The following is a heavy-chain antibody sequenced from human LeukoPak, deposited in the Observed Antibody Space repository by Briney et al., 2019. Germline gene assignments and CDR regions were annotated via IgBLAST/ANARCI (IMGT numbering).Heavy chain of an antibody. J-gene: IGHJ4*02. Sequence: KSSETLSLTCTVSGGSINNYYWSWIRQPPGKGLEWIGYIYYSGSTSYNPSLKSRVTISVDTSKNQFSLKLSSVTDADTAVYYCARRAPGYYDNWGQGTLVTVSS. CDR3: ARRAPGYYDN. V-gene: IGHV4-59*08. CDR2: IYYSGST. CDR1: GGSINNYY.